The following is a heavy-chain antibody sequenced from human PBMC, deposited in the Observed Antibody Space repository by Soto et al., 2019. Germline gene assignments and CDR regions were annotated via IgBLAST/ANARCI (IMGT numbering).Heavy chain of an antibody. CDR1: GYTFTSYA. D-gene: IGHD3-10*01. CDR2: INAGNGNT. J-gene: IGHJ6*02. CDR3: ARDLPLWFGEFYGMAV. V-gene: IGHV1-3*01. Sequence: GASVKVSCKASGYTFTSYAMHWVRQAPGQRLEWMGWINAGNGNTKYSQKFQGRVTITRDTSASTAYMELSSLRSEDTAVYYCARDLPLWFGEFYGMAVWGQGTTVTVSS.